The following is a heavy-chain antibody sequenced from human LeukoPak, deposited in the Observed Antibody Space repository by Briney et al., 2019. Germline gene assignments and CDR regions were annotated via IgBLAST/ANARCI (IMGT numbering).Heavy chain of an antibody. CDR3: ARVRSTVTTLDY. CDR2: ISSSGSTT. Sequence: GGSLRLSCAASGFTFSSYSMNWVRQAPGKGLEWVSYISSSGSTTHYADSVKGRFTISRDNAKNSLYLQMNSLRAEDTAVYYCARVRSTVTTLDYWGQGTLVTVSS. V-gene: IGHV3-48*04. J-gene: IGHJ4*02. D-gene: IGHD4-17*01. CDR1: GFTFSSYS.